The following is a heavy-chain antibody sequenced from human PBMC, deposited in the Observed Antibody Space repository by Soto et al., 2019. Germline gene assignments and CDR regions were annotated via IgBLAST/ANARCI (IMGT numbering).Heavy chain of an antibody. Sequence: GESLKISCKGSGYSFTSYWIGWVRQMPGKGLDWMGIIYPGDSDTRYSPSFQGQVTISADKSISTAYLQWSSLKASDTAMYYCARSPNYDFWSDYYYYGMDFRGQGTTVTVSS. D-gene: IGHD3-3*01. CDR2: IYPGDSDT. J-gene: IGHJ6*02. CDR1: GYSFTSYW. V-gene: IGHV5-51*01. CDR3: ARSPNYDFWSDYYYYGMDF.